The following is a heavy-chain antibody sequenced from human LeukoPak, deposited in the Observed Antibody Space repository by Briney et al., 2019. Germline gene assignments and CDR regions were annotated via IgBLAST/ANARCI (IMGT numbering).Heavy chain of an antibody. CDR2: INHSGST. J-gene: IGHJ4*02. D-gene: IGHD3-22*01. CDR1: GGSFSGYY. CDR3: ARSFNYDSSDHFDY. Sequence: SETLSLTCTVYGGSFSGYYWSWIRQPPGKGLEWIGEINHSGSTNYNPSLKSRVTISVDTSKNQFSLKLSSVTAADTAVYYCARSFNYDSSDHFDYWGQGTLVTVSS. V-gene: IGHV4-34*01.